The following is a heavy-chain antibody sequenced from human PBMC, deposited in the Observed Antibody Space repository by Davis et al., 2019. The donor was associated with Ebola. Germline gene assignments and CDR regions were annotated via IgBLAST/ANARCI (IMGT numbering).Heavy chain of an antibody. CDR1: GFTFSSYA. D-gene: IGHD1-26*01. CDR3: ARGQGGDIVGATINFDY. V-gene: IGHV3-30-3*01. CDR2: ISYDGSNK. J-gene: IGHJ4*02. Sequence: GGSLRLSCAASGFTFSSYAMHWVRQAPGKGLEWVAVISYDGSNKYYADSVKGRFTISRDNSKNTLYLQMNSLRAEDTAVYYCARGQGGDIVGATINFDYWGQGTLVTVSS.